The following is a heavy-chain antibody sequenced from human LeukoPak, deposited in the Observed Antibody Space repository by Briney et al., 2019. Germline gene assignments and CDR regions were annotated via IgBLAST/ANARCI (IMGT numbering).Heavy chain of an antibody. Sequence: PGGSLRLSCAASGFTFSGHWMTWVRQAPGKGLEWVADIKEDGSKKNYADSVQGRFTISRDNAKNSLFLQMSSLRAEDTAVYYCATDRGWRTSGYYLYYFEYWGQGTLVTFSS. CDR3: ATDRGWRTSGYYLYYFEY. D-gene: IGHD3-3*01. J-gene: IGHJ4*02. CDR1: GFTFSGHW. CDR2: IKEDGSKK. V-gene: IGHV3-7*01.